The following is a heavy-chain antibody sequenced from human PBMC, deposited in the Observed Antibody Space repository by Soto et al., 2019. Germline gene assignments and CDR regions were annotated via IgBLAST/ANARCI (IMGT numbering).Heavy chain of an antibody. CDR3: ARSRRGAYSSGWYSPSGYYNYGIDV. CDR1: GYSFTSYL. V-gene: IGHV5-51*01. J-gene: IGHJ6*02. Sequence: GESLKISCKGSGYSFTSYLISWVRQMPGKGLEWMGIIYPGDSDTKYSPSLQGQVTISADTSISTAYLQWTSLKASDTAMYYCARSRRGAYSSGWYSPSGYYNYGIDVWGQGTKVTVSS. D-gene: IGHD6-19*01. CDR2: IYPGDSDT.